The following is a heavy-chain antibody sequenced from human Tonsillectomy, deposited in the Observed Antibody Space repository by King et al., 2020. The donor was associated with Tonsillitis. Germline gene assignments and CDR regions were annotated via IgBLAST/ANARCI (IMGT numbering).Heavy chain of an antibody. CDR3: ATYNVEVAGFDY. V-gene: IGHV1-2*02. J-gene: IGHJ4*02. CDR2: INPNSGGT. D-gene: IGHD6-19*01. CDR1: GYIFTDDY. Sequence: VQLVQSGAEVKKPGASVKVSCKASGYIFTDDYMHWVRQAPGQGLERMGWINPNSGGTNYAQKFQGRVTMTRDTSISTAYMELSRLRSDDTAVFYCATYNVEVAGFDYWGQGTLVTVSS.